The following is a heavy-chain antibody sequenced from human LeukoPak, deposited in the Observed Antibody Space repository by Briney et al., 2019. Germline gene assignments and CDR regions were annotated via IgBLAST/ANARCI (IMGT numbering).Heavy chain of an antibody. Sequence: PGGSLRLSCEASGFTYSRYAMNWVRQAPGKGLEWVSAVTGSGDHTYYADSVKGRFTISRDNAKNSLYLQMNSLRAEDTAVYYCARRSDYWGQGTLVTVSS. J-gene: IGHJ4*02. CDR1: GFTYSRYA. V-gene: IGHV3-23*01. CDR3: ARRSDY. CDR2: VTGSGDHT. D-gene: IGHD6-6*01.